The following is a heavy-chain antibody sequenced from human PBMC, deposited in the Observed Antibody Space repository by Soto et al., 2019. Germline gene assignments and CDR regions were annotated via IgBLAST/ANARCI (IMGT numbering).Heavy chain of an antibody. CDR3: ARMGYCGGDCYSYYFDY. Sequence: PGGSLRLSCAASGFTVSSSYMSWVRQAPGRGLEWVSVIYSSGSTYYADSVKGRFTIPRDNSKNTLYLQMNSLRAEDTAAYYCARMGYCGGDCYSYYFDYWGQGTLVTVSS. J-gene: IGHJ4*02. CDR2: IYSSGST. D-gene: IGHD2-21*02. CDR1: GFTVSSSY. V-gene: IGHV3-53*01.